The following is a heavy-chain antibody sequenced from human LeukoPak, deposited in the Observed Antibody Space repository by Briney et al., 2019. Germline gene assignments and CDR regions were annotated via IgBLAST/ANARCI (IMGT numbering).Heavy chain of an antibody. D-gene: IGHD3-10*01. V-gene: IGHV3-11*01. CDR3: ARDGHAYGRGSPHY. J-gene: IGHJ4*02. Sequence: GGSLRLSCAASGFIFSDYYMSWIRQAPGKGLEWVSYISSSGSTKYYADSVKGRFTISRDNAKNSYLQMNGLRAEDTAVYYCARDGHAYGRGSPHYWGQGTLVTVSS. CDR2: ISSSGSTK. CDR1: GFIFSDYY.